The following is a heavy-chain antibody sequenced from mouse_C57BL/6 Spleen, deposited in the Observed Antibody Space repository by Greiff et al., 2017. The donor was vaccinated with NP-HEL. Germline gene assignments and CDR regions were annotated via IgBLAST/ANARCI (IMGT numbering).Heavy chain of an antibody. D-gene: IGHD2-1*01. CDR1: GYTFTSYW. V-gene: IGHV1-50*01. CDR3: ARSYGNYPSRFAY. CDR2: IDPSDSYT. Sequence: QVQLQQPGAELVKPGASVKLSCKASGYTFTSYWMQWVKQRPGQGLEWIGEIDPSDSYTNYNQKFKGKATLTVDTSSSTAYMQLSSLTSEDSAVYYCARSYGNYPSRFAYWGQGTLVTVSA. J-gene: IGHJ3*01.